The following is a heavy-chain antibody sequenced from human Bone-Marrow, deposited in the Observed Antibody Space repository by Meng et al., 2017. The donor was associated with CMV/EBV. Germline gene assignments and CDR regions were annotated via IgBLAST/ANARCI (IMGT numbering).Heavy chain of an antibody. D-gene: IGHD2-2*01. V-gene: IGHV4-38-2*02. CDR3: ARESVGVPAAYDY. J-gene: IGHJ4*02. CDR1: GYSTSSDYY. CDR2: MYHTGNT. Sequence: SETLSLTCTVSGYSTSSDYYWGWIRQPPGKGLEWITSMYHTGNTNYNPSLRSRVSISVDTSKNQFSLRLSSVTAADTAVYYCARESVGVPAAYDYWGRGTLVTVSS.